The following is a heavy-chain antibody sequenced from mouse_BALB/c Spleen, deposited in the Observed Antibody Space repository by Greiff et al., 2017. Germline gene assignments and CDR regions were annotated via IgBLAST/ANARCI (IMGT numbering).Heavy chain of an antibody. J-gene: IGHJ2*01. CDR2: INPYNGAT. Sequence: VQLQQSGPELVKPGASVKISCKASGYSFTGYYMHWVKQSHVKSLEWIGRINPYNGATSYNQNFKDKASLTVDKSSSTAYMELHSLTSEDSAVYYCAYDYDESYWGQGTTLTVSA. CDR3: AYDYDESY. V-gene: IGHV1-31*01. D-gene: IGHD2-4*01. CDR1: GYSFTGYY.